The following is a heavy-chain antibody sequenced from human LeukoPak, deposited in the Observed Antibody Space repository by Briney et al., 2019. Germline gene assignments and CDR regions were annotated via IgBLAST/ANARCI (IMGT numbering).Heavy chain of an antibody. CDR2: IWYDGSNK. CDR3: ARDGEDILTGYYTVRFGDYFDY. Sequence: GGSLRLPCAASGFTFSSYGMHWVRQAPGKGLEWVAVIWYDGSNKYYADSVKGRFTISRDNSKNTLYLQMNSLRAEDTAVYYCARDGEDILTGYYTVRFGDYFDYWGQGTLVTVSS. D-gene: IGHD3-9*01. V-gene: IGHV3-33*01. J-gene: IGHJ4*02. CDR1: GFTFSSYG.